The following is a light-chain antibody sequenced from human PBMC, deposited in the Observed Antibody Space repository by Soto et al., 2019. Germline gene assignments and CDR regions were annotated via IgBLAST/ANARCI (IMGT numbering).Light chain of an antibody. CDR3: CSFAGSYTYV. J-gene: IGLJ1*01. Sequence: QSALAQPRSVSGSPGQSVTISCTGPSSDVGRYEYVSWYQQHPGKVPKLIIYDVSERPAGVPDRFSGSKSGNTASLTISGLQAEDEADCSCCSFAGSYTYVFGGGTKVTVL. CDR2: DVS. CDR1: SSDVGRYEY. V-gene: IGLV2-11*01.